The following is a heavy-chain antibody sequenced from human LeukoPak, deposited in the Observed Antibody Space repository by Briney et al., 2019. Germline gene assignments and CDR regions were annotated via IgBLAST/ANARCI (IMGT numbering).Heavy chain of an antibody. CDR1: GFTFSSYS. CDR3: AKDMKFEPRPGFDY. D-gene: IGHD1-14*01. CDR2: ISWNSGSI. V-gene: IGHV3-9*01. Sequence: GGSLRLSCAASGFTFSSYSMNWVRQSPGKGLEWVSGISWNSGSISYADSVKGRFTISRDNAKNSLYLQMNSLRAEDTALYYCAKDMKFEPRPGFDYWGQGTLVTVSS. J-gene: IGHJ4*02.